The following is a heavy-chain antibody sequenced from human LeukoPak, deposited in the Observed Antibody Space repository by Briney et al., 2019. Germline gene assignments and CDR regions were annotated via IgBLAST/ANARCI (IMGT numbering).Heavy chain of an antibody. Sequence: GGSLRLSCAASGFTFSNYWMSWVCHAPGQGLECVANIKQDGSEKNYVDSVKGRFTTSRDNAKNSLYLQMNSLRAEDTAVYYCAKYARGPLDWGQGTLVTVSS. CDR1: GFTFSNYW. J-gene: IGHJ4*02. CDR3: AKYARGPLD. D-gene: IGHD6-6*01. CDR2: IKQDGSEK. V-gene: IGHV3-7*01.